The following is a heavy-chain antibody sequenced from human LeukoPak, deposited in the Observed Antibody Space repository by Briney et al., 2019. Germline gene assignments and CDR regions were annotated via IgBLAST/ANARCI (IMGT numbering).Heavy chain of an antibody. CDR1: GYTFTGYY. CDR2: INPNSGGT. V-gene: IGHV1-2*02. CDR3: ARVWRGSGSYYMSEMDV. D-gene: IGHD3-10*01. J-gene: IGHJ6*04. Sequence: VASVKVSCKASGYTFTGYYMHWVRQAPGQGLEWMGWINPNSGGTNYAQKFQGRVTMTRDTSISTAYMELSRLRSDDTAVYYCARVWRGSGSYYMSEMDVWGKGTTVTVSS.